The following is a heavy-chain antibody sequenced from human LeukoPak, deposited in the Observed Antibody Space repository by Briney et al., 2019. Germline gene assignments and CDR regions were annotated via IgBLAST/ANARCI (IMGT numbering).Heavy chain of an antibody. V-gene: IGHV1-18*01. D-gene: IGHD4/OR15-4a*01. J-gene: IGHJ5*02. CDR1: GYTFNAYA. CDR2: ISAYNLNT. Sequence: ASAKVSCKASGYTFNAYAITWVRQAPGQGLEWMGWISAYNLNTNYAQNLQDRVTMTVDRSTTTAYMELRSLRFDDTAVYYCARVGDGASWPWEWFDPWGQGTLVTVSS. CDR3: ARVGDGASWPWEWFDP.